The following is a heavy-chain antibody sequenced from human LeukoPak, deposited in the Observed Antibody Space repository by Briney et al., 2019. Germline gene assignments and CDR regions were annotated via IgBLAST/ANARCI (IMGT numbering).Heavy chain of an antibody. CDR1: GGSITSDY. V-gene: IGHV4-59*01. CDR2: IYFRGRT. J-gene: IGHJ6*03. Sequence: SDTLSLTCTVSGGSITSDYWSWIPQPPGKGLECIGDIYFRGRTNYNPSLKSRVTISIDTSKKQFSLKLSSVTAADTAVYYCAGEVATDRYYDYYMDVWGKGTTVTISS. CDR3: AGEVATDRYYDYYMDV. D-gene: IGHD5-12*01.